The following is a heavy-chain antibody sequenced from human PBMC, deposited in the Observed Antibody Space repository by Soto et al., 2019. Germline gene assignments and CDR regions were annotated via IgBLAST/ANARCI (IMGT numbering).Heavy chain of an antibody. CDR1: GGTFSSYA. J-gene: IGHJ5*02. CDR2: IIPIFGTA. Sequence: SVKVSCKASGGTFSSYAISWVRQAPGQGLEWMGGIIPIFGTANCAQKFQGRVTITADESTSTAYMELSSLRSEDTAVYYCAREEVVVAATRNWFDPWGQGNMVTVSS. CDR3: AREEVVVAATRNWFDP. D-gene: IGHD2-15*01. V-gene: IGHV1-69*13.